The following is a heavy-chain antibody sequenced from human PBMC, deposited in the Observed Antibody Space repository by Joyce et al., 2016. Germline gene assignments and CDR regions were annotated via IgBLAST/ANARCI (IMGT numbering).Heavy chain of an antibody. Sequence: VQLQESGPGLVRPSQTLSLSCTVSGDSISSGDHYWSWLRQPPGEGREWIGYNYYAGTPYYNPSLKSRVTISVDTSKNHLSLNLTSVTATDTAVYYCARTSGIYDDYFDHWGQGTLITVSS. V-gene: IGHV4-30-4*01. CDR3: ARTSGIYDDYFDH. J-gene: IGHJ4*02. D-gene: IGHD1-26*01. CDR1: GDSISSGDHY. CDR2: NYYAGTP.